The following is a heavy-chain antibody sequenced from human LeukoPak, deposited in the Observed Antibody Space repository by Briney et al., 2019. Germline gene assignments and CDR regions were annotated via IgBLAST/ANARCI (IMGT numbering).Heavy chain of an antibody. V-gene: IGHV4-31*03. CDR3: AADRGYCSGGSCYQGNYFDY. CDR1: GGSISRGGYY. D-gene: IGHD2-15*01. J-gene: IGHJ4*02. Sequence: SQTLSLTCTVSGGSISRGGYYWSWIRQHPGKGLEWIGYIYYSGSTYYNPSLKSRVTISVDTSKNQFSLKLSSVTAADTAVYYCAADRGYCSGGSCYQGNYFDYWGQGTLVTVSS. CDR2: IYYSGST.